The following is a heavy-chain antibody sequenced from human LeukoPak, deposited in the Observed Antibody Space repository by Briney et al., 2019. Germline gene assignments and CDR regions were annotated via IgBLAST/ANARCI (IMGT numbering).Heavy chain of an antibody. D-gene: IGHD1-26*01. Sequence: QPGGSLRLSCAASGFTFSSYAMSWVRQAPGKGLEWVSGISGSGGTTYDADSVKGRVTISRDNSKNTLDLQMTSLTAEDTALYCCAKDIRLGVTQPDYFDSWGQGTLVTVSS. J-gene: IGHJ4*02. CDR2: ISGSGGTT. CDR1: GFTFSSYA. V-gene: IGHV3-23*01. CDR3: AKDIRLGVTQPDYFDS.